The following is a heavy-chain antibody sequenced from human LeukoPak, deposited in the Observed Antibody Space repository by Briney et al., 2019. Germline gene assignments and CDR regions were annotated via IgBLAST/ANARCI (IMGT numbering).Heavy chain of an antibody. CDR3: ARGRSVVTAISVLDY. D-gene: IGHD2-21*02. CDR2: IIPIFGTA. CDR1: GGTFSSYA. Sequence: ASVKVSCKASGGTFSSYAISWVRQAPGQGLEWMGGIIPIFGTANYAQKFQGRVTITADESTSTAYMELSSLRSEDTAVYYCARGRSVVTAISVLDYWGQGTLVTVSS. J-gene: IGHJ4*02. V-gene: IGHV1-69*01.